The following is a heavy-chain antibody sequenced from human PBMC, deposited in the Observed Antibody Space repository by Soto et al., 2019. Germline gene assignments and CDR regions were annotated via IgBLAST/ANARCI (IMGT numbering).Heavy chain of an antibody. CDR2: INAGNGNT. D-gene: IGHD2-15*01. Sequence: ASVKVSCKASGYTFTSYAMHWVRQAPGQRLEWMGWINAGNGNTKYSQKFQGRVTITRDTSASTAYMELGSLRSEDTAVYYCARVIEAVVVAAEVPLNWFDPWGQGTLVTVSS. CDR1: GYTFTSYA. CDR3: ARVIEAVVVAAEVPLNWFDP. J-gene: IGHJ5*02. V-gene: IGHV1-3*01.